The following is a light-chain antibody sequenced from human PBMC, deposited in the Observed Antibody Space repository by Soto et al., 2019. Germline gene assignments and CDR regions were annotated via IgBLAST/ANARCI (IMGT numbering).Light chain of an antibody. J-gene: IGLJ2*01. Sequence: QSVLTQPPSVSGAPGQRVTISCTGSSSNIGAAYDVHRYQHPPGTAPKLLIYGDTNRPSGVPDRFSGSKSGTSASLAITGLQAEDEADYYCQSYDSSLRDVVFGGGTKLTVL. CDR3: QSYDSSLRDVV. CDR1: SSNIGAAYD. CDR2: GDT. V-gene: IGLV1-40*01.